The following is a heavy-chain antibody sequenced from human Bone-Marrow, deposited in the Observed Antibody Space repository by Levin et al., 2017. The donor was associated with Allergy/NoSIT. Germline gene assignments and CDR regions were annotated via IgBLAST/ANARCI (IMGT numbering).Heavy chain of an antibody. D-gene: IGHD3-3*01. CDR2: ISAYNGNT. Sequence: ASVKVSCKASGYTFTSYGISWVRQAPGQGLEWMGWISAYNGNTNYAQKLQGRVTMTTDTSTSTAYMELRSLRSDDTAVYYCARIITIFGVVIRTYYYYGMDVWGQGTTVTVSS. J-gene: IGHJ6*02. CDR1: GYTFTSYG. V-gene: IGHV1-18*01. CDR3: ARIITIFGVVIRTYYYYGMDV.